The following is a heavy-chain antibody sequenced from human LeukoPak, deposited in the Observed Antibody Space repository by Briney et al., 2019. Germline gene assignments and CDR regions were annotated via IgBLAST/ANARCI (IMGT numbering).Heavy chain of an antibody. Sequence: SETVSLTCTVCCGSINSYFWGWIRQPPGKGLEWIGFIYYCGRTNYNPSLESRVTISVDTSKNQFSLKLSSVTAADTAMYYCARSISGSYDYCFNYWGQGTLVTVSS. D-gene: IGHD3-22*01. CDR3: ARSISGSYDYCFNY. CDR2: IYYCGRT. CDR1: CGSINSYF. V-gene: IGHV4-59*01. J-gene: IGHJ4*02.